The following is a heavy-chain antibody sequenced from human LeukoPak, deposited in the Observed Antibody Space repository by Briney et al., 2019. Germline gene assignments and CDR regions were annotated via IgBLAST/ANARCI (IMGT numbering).Heavy chain of an antibody. Sequence: SETLSLTCTVSGGSISSSSYYWGWIRQPPGKGLEWIGSIYYSGSTYYNPSLKSRVTMSVDTSKNQFSLKLSSVTAADTAVYYCARGSVDFRVVTSSSDVWGKGTTVTVSS. CDR3: ARGSVDFRVVTSSSDV. D-gene: IGHD4-23*01. CDR2: IYYSGST. J-gene: IGHJ6*04. CDR1: GGSISSSSYY. V-gene: IGHV4-39*07.